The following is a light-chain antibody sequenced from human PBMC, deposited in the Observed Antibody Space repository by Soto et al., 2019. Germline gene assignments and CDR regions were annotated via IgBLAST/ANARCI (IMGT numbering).Light chain of an antibody. CDR1: QSLLHSNGYNF. J-gene: IGKJ2*01. CDR3: IQDLKTPPLT. V-gene: IGKV2-28*01. CDR2: LGS. Sequence: DIVMTQSPLSLSVTPGEPASISCRSSQSLLHSNGYNFLDWYLQKPGQSPQLLISLGSNRASGVTRRFSGSGSGTNFTLEISRVEACDVVVYYCIQDLKTPPLTFGQGTKLEIK.